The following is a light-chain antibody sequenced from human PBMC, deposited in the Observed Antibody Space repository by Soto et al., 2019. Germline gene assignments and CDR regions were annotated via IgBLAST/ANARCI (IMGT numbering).Light chain of an antibody. V-gene: IGKV1-9*01. J-gene: IGKJ5*01. CDR3: QQFKNYPIT. CDR1: EDISSY. CDR2: AAS. Sequence: IQLTQSPSSLSASVGDRVTFTCRACEDISSYLVWYQQKPGAAPKLLIYAASALHSGVPSRFSGSGSGTDFTLTISSLHPEDFAVYFCQQFKNYPITFGQGTRREIK.